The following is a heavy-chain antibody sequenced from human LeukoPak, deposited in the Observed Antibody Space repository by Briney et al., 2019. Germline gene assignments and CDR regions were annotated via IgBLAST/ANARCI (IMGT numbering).Heavy chain of an antibody. Sequence: SETLSLTCTVSGGSISSYYWSWIRQPPGKGLEWIGYIYYSGSTNYNPSLKSRVSISVDTSKNQFSLKLSSVTAADTAVYYCASLEVPAASFDYWGQGILVTVSS. V-gene: IGHV4-59*08. CDR2: IYYSGST. CDR1: GGSISSYY. D-gene: IGHD2-2*01. J-gene: IGHJ4*02. CDR3: ASLEVPAASFDY.